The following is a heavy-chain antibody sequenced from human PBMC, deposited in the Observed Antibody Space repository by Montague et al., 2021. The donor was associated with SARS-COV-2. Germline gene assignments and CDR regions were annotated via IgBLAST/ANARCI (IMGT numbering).Heavy chain of an antibody. J-gene: IGHJ6*02. CDR1: GGSFSGYY. D-gene: IGHD2-2*01. Sequence: SETLSLTRALYGGSFSGYYCRWIRQPPGKGLEWIGEINHSGSTNXNPSLKSRVTISVDTSKNQFSLKLSSVTAADTAVYYCTREGYQVLWSDYYYYGMDVWGQGTTVTVSS. V-gene: IGHV4-34*01. CDR3: TREGYQVLWSDYYYYGMDV. CDR2: INHSGST.